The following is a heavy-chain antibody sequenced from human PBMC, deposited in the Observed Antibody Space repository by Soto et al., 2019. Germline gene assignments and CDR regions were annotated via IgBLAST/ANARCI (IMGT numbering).Heavy chain of an antibody. D-gene: IGHD3-10*01. V-gene: IGHV2-5*01. CDR3: ARLSSQMASFAY. J-gene: IGHJ4*02. CDR1: GFSLSTSGVG. CDR2: LYWNDDK. Sequence: QITLKASGPTLVKPTQTLTLTCTFSGFSLSTSGVGVGSICQPPGKALEWLAFLYWNDDKRYSPSPESRFTIPTDTSKNQVVLTMTNMDPVDTATYYCARLSSQMASFAYWGQGSLVTVSS.